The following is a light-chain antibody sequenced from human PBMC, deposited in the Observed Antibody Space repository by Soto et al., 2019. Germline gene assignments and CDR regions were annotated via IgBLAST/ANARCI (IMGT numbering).Light chain of an antibody. V-gene: IGKV1-5*03. CDR3: QQYNSYSWT. CDR1: QSISSW. J-gene: IGKJ1*01. Sequence: DIQMTQSPSTLSASVGDRVTITCRASQSISSWLAWYQQKPGKVPKLLIYKAPSLESGVPSRFSGRGSGPEFTLTISSLQPDDFATYYCQQYNSYSWTFGQVTKVEIK. CDR2: KAP.